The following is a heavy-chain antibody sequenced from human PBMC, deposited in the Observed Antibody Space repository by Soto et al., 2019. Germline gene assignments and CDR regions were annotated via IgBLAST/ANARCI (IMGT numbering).Heavy chain of an antibody. CDR2: ISFDGSEK. V-gene: IGHV3-30*03. CDR1: GFTFSIYG. J-gene: IGHJ3*02. D-gene: IGHD1-26*01. Sequence: QVQLVESGGGVVQPGRSLRLSCAASGFTFSIYGMHWVRHAPGKGLEWVAMISFDGSEKYYTDSVKGRFHISRDSSKNTMYLQRDSLRVEDTAVYYCARDRRLYYSDAFEIWGQGTTVTVSS. CDR3: ARDRRLYYSDAFEI.